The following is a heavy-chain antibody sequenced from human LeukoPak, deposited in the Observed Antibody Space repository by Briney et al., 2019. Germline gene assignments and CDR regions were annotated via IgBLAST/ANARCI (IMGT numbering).Heavy chain of an antibody. Sequence: PWETLSLTCTVSGGSISSYYWSWIRQPPGKGLEWIGYIYYSGSTNYNPSPKSRVTISVDTSKNQFSLKLSSVTAADTAVYYCARGRRTVVIDYWGQGTLVTVSS. CDR2: IYYSGST. CDR3: ARGRRTVVIDY. CDR1: GGSISSYY. J-gene: IGHJ4*02. D-gene: IGHD4-23*01. V-gene: IGHV4-59*01.